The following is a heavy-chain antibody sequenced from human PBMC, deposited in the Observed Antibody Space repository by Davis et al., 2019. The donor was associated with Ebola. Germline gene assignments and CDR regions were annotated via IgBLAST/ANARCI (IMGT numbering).Heavy chain of an antibody. V-gene: IGHV4-34*01. Sequence: PSETLSLTCAVYGGSFSGYYWSWIRQPPGKGLEWIGEINHSGSTNYNPSLKSRVTISVDTSKNQFSLKLSSVTAADTAVYYCARDGGDYYDSSGYYPFGYWGQGTLVTVSS. CDR1: GGSFSGYY. CDR2: INHSGST. J-gene: IGHJ4*02. D-gene: IGHD3-22*01. CDR3: ARDGGDYYDSSGYYPFGY.